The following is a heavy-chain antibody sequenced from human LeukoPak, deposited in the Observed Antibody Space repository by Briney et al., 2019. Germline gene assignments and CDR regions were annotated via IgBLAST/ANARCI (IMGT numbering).Heavy chain of an antibody. V-gene: IGHV3-23*01. Sequence: QSWGSLRLSCAASGFTLSSYAMTWVRQAPGRGLEWVSSVDGGGGGTYYADSVKGRFTISRDNSKDTLYLQMNGLRAEDTAVYFCAKQSAGSAAWYSLHYDFWGQGTLVTVSS. CDR2: VDGGGGGT. D-gene: IGHD6-13*01. CDR1: GFTLSSYA. CDR3: AKQSAGSAAWYSLHYDF. J-gene: IGHJ4*02.